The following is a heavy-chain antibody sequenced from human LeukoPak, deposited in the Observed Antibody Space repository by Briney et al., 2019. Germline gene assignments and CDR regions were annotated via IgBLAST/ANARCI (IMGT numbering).Heavy chain of an antibody. CDR2: IYHSGST. D-gene: IGHD6-6*01. Sequence: SETLSLTCTVSGGSISTYYRNWIRQPPGKGLEWIGYIYHSGSTNYNPSLQSRVTISVDTSKNQFSLNLNSVTAADTAVYYCARGGAARLHFQNWXQGTLVTVSS. V-gene: IGHV4-59*01. CDR3: ARGGAARLHFQN. CDR1: GGSISTYY. J-gene: IGHJ1*01.